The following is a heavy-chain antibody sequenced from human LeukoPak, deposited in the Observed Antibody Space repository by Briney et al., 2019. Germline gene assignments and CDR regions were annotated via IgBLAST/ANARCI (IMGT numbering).Heavy chain of an antibody. Sequence: ASVKVSCKASGGTFSSYAINWVRQATGQGLEWMGWMNPNSGNTGYAQKFQGRVTMTRNTSISTAYMELSSLRSEDTAVYYCARFRRAVAGFMWGQGTLVTVSS. CDR3: ARFRRAVAGFM. V-gene: IGHV1-8*02. D-gene: IGHD6-19*01. CDR1: GGTFSSYA. J-gene: IGHJ4*02. CDR2: MNPNSGNT.